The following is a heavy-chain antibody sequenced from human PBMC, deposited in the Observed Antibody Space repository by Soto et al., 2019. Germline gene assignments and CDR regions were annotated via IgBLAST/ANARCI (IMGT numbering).Heavy chain of an antibody. V-gene: IGHV1-69*13. CDR2: IIPIFGTA. CDR1: GGTFSSYA. D-gene: IGHD1-26*01. J-gene: IGHJ4*02. CDR3: ARELLREYFDY. Sequence: GASVKVSCKASGGTFSSYAISWVRQAPGQGLEWMGGIIPIFGTANYAQKFKGRVTITADESTSTAYMELSSLRSEDTAVYYCARELLREYFDYWGQGTLVTVSS.